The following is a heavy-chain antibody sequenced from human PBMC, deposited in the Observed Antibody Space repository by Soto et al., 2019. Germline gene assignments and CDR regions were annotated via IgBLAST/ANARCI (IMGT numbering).Heavy chain of an antibody. V-gene: IGHV1-18*01. D-gene: IGHD3-3*01. CDR2: ISAYNGNT. CDR3: ARDGVGNYYDFWSGYYMDV. CDR1: GYTFTSYG. Sequence: ASVKVSCKASGYTFTSYGISWVRQAPGQGLEWMGWISAYNGNTNYAQKLQGRVTMTTDTSTSTAYMELRSLRSDDTAVYYCARDGVGNYYDFWSGYYMDVWGQGTTVTVSS. J-gene: IGHJ6*02.